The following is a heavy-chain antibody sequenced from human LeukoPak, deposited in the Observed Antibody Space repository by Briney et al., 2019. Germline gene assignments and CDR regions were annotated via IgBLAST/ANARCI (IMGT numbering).Heavy chain of an antibody. V-gene: IGHV3-7*01. Sequence: GSLRLSCVGSGFTFSSLWMSWVRQIPGKGLGWVANIKQDGSEVYYVDSVKGRFTISRDNAKNSLYLQMNSLRVEDTAVYYCACRPSDIRYYGVFDFWGQGSLVTVSS. D-gene: IGHD3-10*01. CDR1: GFTFSSLW. J-gene: IGHJ4*02. CDR2: IKQDGSEV. CDR3: ACRPSDIRYYGVFDF.